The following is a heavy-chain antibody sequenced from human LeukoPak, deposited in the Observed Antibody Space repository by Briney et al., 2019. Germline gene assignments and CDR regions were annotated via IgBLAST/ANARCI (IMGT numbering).Heavy chain of an antibody. CDR3: ARDHSSGYYYSYYYGMDV. V-gene: IGHV1-69*04. D-gene: IGHD3-22*01. Sequence: ASVKVSCKASGGTFSSYAISWVRQAPGQGLEWMGRIIPILGIANYAQKFQGRVTITADKSTSTAYMELSSLRSEDTAVYYCARDHSSGYYYSYYYGMDVWGQGTTVTISS. J-gene: IGHJ6*02. CDR1: GGTFSSYA. CDR2: IIPILGIA.